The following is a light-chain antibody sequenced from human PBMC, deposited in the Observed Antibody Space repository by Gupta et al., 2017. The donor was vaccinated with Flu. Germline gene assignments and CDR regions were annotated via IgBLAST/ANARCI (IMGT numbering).Light chain of an antibody. CDR1: SSDVGGYNY. Sequence: SVTISCTGTSSDVGGYNYVSWFQQHPGKAPKLMIYDVSKRPSGVPDRFSGSKSGNTASLTISGLQAEDEADYYCCSYAGSYTWVFGGGTKLTGL. J-gene: IGLJ3*02. CDR2: DVS. V-gene: IGLV2-11*03. CDR3: CSYAGSYTWV.